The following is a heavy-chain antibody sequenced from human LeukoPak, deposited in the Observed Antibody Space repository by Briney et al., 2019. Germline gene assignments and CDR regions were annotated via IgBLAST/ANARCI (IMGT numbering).Heavy chain of an antibody. D-gene: IGHD2-15*01. CDR1: GFTFSSYW. J-gene: IGHJ4*02. Sequence: PGGSLRLSCAASGFTFSSYWMSWVRQAPGKGLEWVAKIKQDGSEKDYVDSVKGRFTISRDNAKNSLYVQMNSLRAEDTAVYYCARGRDYLDYWGQGTLVTVPS. CDR2: IKQDGSEK. V-gene: IGHV3-7*03. CDR3: ARGRDYLDY.